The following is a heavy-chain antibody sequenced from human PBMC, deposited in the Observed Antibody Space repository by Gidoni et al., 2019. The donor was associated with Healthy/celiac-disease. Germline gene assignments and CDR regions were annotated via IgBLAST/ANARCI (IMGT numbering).Heavy chain of an antibody. CDR2: IIPTFGTA. J-gene: IGHJ5*02. CDR3: ASGYCSSTSCFAIFDP. Sequence: QVQLVQSGAEVQKPGSSVKVSCKVSGGTFSSYAISWVRQAPGQGLEWMGGIIPTFGTANYAQKVQGRVTITADESTSTAYMELSSLRSEDTAVYYCASGYCSSTSCFAIFDPWGQGTLVTVSS. V-gene: IGHV1-69*01. CDR1: GGTFSSYA. D-gene: IGHD2-2*03.